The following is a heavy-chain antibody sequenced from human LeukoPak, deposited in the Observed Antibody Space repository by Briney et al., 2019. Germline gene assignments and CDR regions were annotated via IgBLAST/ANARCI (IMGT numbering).Heavy chain of an antibody. J-gene: IGHJ6*02. CDR2: ISAYNGNT. D-gene: IGHD3-3*01. CDR3: ARDPLCYDFWSGLDFYYYYYGMDV. CDR1: GYTFTSYG. Sequence: ASVKVSCKASGYTFTSYGISWVRQAPGQGLEWMGWISAYNGNTNYAQKLQGRVTMTTDTSTSTAYMELRSLRSDDTAVYYCARDPLCYDFWSGLDFYYYYYGMDVWGQGTTVTVSS. V-gene: IGHV1-18*01.